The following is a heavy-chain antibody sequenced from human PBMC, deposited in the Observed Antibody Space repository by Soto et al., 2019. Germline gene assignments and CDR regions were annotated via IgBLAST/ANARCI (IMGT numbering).Heavy chain of an antibody. CDR2: MNPNRTNT. V-gene: IGHV1-8*01. Sequence: QVQLMQSGAEVKKPGASVKVSCKASGYTFTTYDINWVRQAPGQGLEWMGWMNPNRTNTGYAEKFQGRVTMTSDTSISTAYMELSSLRYDDTAVYYCVRGGFLSHDHVIIAPAPLGFDPWGQGTLVTVSS. D-gene: IGHD2-2*01. CDR1: GYTFTTYD. CDR3: VRGGFLSHDHVIIAPAPLGFDP. J-gene: IGHJ5*02.